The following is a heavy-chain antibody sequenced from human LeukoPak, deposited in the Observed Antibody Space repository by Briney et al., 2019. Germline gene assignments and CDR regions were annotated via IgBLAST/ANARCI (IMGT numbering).Heavy chain of an antibody. V-gene: IGHV3-72*01. CDR1: GFTFSDHR. CDR2: STDKLYSYTT. Sequence: PGGSLRLSCAVSGFTFSDHRMDWVRQVPGKGLQWVGRSTDKLYSYTTEYAASVKGRFTISRADSENSLYLQMNSLKTEDTAVYYCVRAGGTRGYDIWGHGTMVTVSS. CDR3: VRAGGTRGYDI. D-gene: IGHD2-15*01. J-gene: IGHJ3*02.